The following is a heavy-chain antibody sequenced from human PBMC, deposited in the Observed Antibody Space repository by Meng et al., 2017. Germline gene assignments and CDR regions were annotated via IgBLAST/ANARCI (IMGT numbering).Heavy chain of an antibody. Sequence: QVQVGQAGAEVQKPGSSVKVSCKPSGYNVPDYYIHWVRQAPGQGLEWMGRIDPKNGDTHYAQKFQGRVTMTGDTSISTAYMDLSGLRSDDTAVYYCARDEDISAAGKLFGDYWGQGTLVTVSS. J-gene: IGHJ4*02. D-gene: IGHD6-13*01. CDR2: IDPKNGDT. CDR1: GYNVPDYY. CDR3: ARDEDISAAGKLFGDY. V-gene: IGHV1-2*06.